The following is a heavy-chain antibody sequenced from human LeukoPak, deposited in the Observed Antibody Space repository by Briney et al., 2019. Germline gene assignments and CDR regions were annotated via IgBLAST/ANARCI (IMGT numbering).Heavy chain of an antibody. J-gene: IGHJ5*02. V-gene: IGHV3-48*02. CDR2: ISSSSTTI. Sequence: GGSLRLSCAASGFSFSSYSMSWVRQAPGEGLECVSYISSSSTTIYYADSVKGRFTISRDNAKNSLYLQMNSLRDEDTAVYYCARLVTVNNWFDPWGQGTLVTVSS. CDR1: GFSFSSYS. D-gene: IGHD3-9*01. CDR3: ARLVTVNNWFDP.